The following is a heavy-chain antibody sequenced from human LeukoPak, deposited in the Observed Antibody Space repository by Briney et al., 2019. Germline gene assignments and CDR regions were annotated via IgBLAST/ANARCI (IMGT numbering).Heavy chain of an antibody. D-gene: IGHD3-16*02. J-gene: IGHJ4*02. CDR1: GYTFTSYD. Sequence: ASVKVSCKASGYTFTSYDINWVRQATGQGLEWMGWMNPNSGNTGYAQKFQGRVTMTRNTSISTAYMELSSLRSEDTAVYYCARLGYYDYIWGSYRYTEFDYWGQGTLVTVSS. CDR3: ARLGYYDYIWGSYRYTEFDY. V-gene: IGHV1-8*01. CDR2: MNPNSGNT.